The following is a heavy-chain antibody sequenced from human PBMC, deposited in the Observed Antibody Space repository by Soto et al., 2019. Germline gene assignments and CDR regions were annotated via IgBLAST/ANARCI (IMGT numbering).Heavy chain of an antibody. CDR1: GYTFTSYY. J-gene: IGHJ4*02. Sequence: QVQLVQSGAEVKKPGASVKVSCKESGYTFTSYYMHWVRQAPGQGLEWMGIINPSGGSTSYAQKFQGRVTRTRDTSTSTVYMELSSLRSEDTAVYYCARVGRCRSSSSRSSTFYFDYWGQGTLVTVSS. V-gene: IGHV1-46*03. D-gene: IGHD6-6*01. CDR3: ARVGRCRSSSSRSSTFYFDY. CDR2: INPSGGST.